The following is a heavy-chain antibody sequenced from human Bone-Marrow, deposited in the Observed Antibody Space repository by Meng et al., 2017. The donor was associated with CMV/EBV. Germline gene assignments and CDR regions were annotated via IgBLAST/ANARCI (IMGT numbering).Heavy chain of an antibody. CDR1: GYTLSSNY. CDR3: ARDSKNRVFLGAPGQGPRFYYGMDV. D-gene: IGHD1-26*01. J-gene: IGHJ6*02. Sequence: ASVKVSCKASGYTLSSNYMHWVRQAPGQGLEWMGIINPSSGSTHYAQKFQGRVTMTRDTSTSTVYMELSSLRSEDTAVYYCARDSKNRVFLGAPGQGPRFYYGMDVWGQGTTVTVSS. CDR2: INPSSGST. V-gene: IGHV1-46*01.